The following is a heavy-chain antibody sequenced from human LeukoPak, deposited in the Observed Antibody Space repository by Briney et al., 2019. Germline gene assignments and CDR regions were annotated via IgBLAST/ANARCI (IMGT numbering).Heavy chain of an antibody. J-gene: IGHJ5*02. D-gene: IGHD2-15*01. CDR2: ISYSGST. CDR1: GGSISSSSYY. CDR3: ATLVLYCSGGSCYSGWFDP. V-gene: IGHV4-39*07. Sequence: PSETLSLTCTVSGGSISSSSYYWGWIRQPPGKGLEWIGIISYSGSTYYNPSLKSRVTLSVDTSKNQFSLKASSVTAADTAVYYCATLVLYCSGGSCYSGWFDPWGQGTLVTVSS.